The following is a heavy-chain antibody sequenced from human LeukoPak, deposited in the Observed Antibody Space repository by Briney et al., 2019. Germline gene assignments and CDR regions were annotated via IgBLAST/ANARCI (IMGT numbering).Heavy chain of an antibody. J-gene: IGHJ3*02. D-gene: IGHD4-23*01. CDR3: ARATAVANDAFDI. CDR2: MNQDGSEI. Sequence: GGSLRLSCVGSGFTFSRYWLNWVRQAPGKGLEWVANMNQDGSEIYYLDSVKGRFTISRDNAKNSVYLQMNGLKAEDTAVYYCARATAVANDAFDIWGQGTMVTVSS. CDR1: GFTFSRYW. V-gene: IGHV3-7*01.